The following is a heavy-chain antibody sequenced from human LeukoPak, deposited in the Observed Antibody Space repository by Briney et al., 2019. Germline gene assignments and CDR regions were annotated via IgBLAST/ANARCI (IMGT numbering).Heavy chain of an antibody. Sequence: RGSLRLSCAVSGFTFDDYGMSWVRQAPGKGLEWVSGINWNGGSIGYADSVKGRFTIPRDNVKNSLYLQMNSLRAEDTALYYCARGRSTFDYWGQGTLVTVSS. V-gene: IGHV3-20*04. D-gene: IGHD2-2*01. J-gene: IGHJ4*02. CDR2: INWNGGSI. CDR3: ARGRSTFDY. CDR1: GFTFDDYG.